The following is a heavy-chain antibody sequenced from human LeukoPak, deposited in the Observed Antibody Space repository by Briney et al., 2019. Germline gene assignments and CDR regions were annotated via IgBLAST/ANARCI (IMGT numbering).Heavy chain of an antibody. Sequence: ASVKVSCKASGGTFTSYYMHWVRQAPGQGLEWMGIINPSGGSTSYAQKFQGRVTMTRDTSTSTVYMELSSLRSEDTAVYYCARDCVDDSSGYYYPYFDYWGQGTLVTVSS. D-gene: IGHD3-22*01. CDR2: INPSGGST. J-gene: IGHJ4*02. CDR1: GGTFTSYY. V-gene: IGHV1-46*01. CDR3: ARDCVDDSSGYYYPYFDY.